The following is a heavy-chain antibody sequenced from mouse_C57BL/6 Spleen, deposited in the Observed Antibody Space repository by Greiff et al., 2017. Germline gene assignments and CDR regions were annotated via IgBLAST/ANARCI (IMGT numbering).Heavy chain of an antibody. V-gene: IGHV1-22*01. J-gene: IGHJ4*01. CDR2: INPNNGGT. CDR1: GYTFTDYN. CDR3: ARRDYYGDYYAMDY. D-gene: IGHD2-13*01. Sequence: VQLKESGPELVKPGASVKMSCKASGYTFTDYNMHWVKQSHGKSLEWIGYINPNNGGTSYNQKFKGKATLTVNKSSSTAYMELRSLTSEDSAVYYCARRDYYGDYYAMDYWGQGTSVTVSS.